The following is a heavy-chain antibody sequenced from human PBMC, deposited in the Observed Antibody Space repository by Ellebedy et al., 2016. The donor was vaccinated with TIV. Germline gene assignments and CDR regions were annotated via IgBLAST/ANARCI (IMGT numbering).Heavy chain of an antibody. D-gene: IGHD4-23*01. CDR2: IWYDGSNK. J-gene: IGHJ4*02. CDR3: AKENGWELYNYYFDY. V-gene: IGHV3-33*06. Sequence: GESLKISXAASGFSFSSYGMHWVRQAPGKGLEWVALIWYDGSNKYYADSVKGRFTISRDNSKNTLYLQMNSLRAEDTALYYCAKENGWELYNYYFDYWGQGTLVTVAS. CDR1: GFSFSSYG.